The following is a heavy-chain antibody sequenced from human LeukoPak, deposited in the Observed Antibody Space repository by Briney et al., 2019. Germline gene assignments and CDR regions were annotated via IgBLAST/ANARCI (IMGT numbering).Heavy chain of an antibody. CDR3: ARDLPDYYGSGSLRDSWFDP. Sequence: SETLSLTCTVSGGSITSNNYYWGWIRQPPGKGLEWIGNIYYTGNTYYNPSLKSRVTISVDKSKNQFSLKLSSVTAADTAVYYCARDLPDYYGSGSLRDSWFDPWGQGTLVTVSS. D-gene: IGHD3-10*01. J-gene: IGHJ5*02. CDR2: IYYTGNT. V-gene: IGHV4-39*07. CDR1: GGSITSNNYY.